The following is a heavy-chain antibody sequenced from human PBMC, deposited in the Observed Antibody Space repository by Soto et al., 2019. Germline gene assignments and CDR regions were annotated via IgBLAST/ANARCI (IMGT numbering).Heavy chain of an antibody. J-gene: IGHJ4*02. V-gene: IGHV1-58*01. CDR3: AADATAWQQMVPSDY. Sequence: SVKVSCKASGFTFTSSAFQWVRQARGQRLEWIGWIAVGSGYTNYAQRFQDRVTLTRDMSTATTYMELSRLTSEDTAIYYCAADATAWQQMVPSDYWGQGTLVPVSS. D-gene: IGHD2-8*01. CDR2: IAVGSGYT. CDR1: GFTFTSSA.